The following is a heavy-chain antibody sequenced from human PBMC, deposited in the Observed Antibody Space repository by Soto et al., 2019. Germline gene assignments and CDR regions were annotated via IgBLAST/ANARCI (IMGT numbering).Heavy chain of an antibody. CDR2: IYYSGST. CDR3: ARVGDYWSGYNAFDI. CDR1: GGSISSYY. D-gene: IGHD3-3*01. J-gene: IGHJ3*02. V-gene: IGHV4-59*01. Sequence: SETLSLTCTVSGGSISSYYWSWIRQPPGKGLEWIGYIYYSGSTNYNPSLKSRVTISVDTSKNQFSLKLSSVTAADTAVYYCARVGDYWSGYNAFDIWGQGTMVTVSS.